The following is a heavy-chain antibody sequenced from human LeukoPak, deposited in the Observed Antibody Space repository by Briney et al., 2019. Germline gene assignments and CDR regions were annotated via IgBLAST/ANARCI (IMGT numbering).Heavy chain of an antibody. D-gene: IGHD3-10*01. Sequence: PGGSLRLSCAASGFTFSNYWMSWVRQAPGKGLECVANIKQDGSEKYYVDSVKGRFTISRDNSKNTLYLQMNSLRAEDTAVYYCARVGIWFGELLYEDYWGQGTLVTVSS. V-gene: IGHV3-7*05. CDR2: IKQDGSEK. J-gene: IGHJ4*02. CDR1: GFTFSNYW. CDR3: ARVGIWFGELLYEDY.